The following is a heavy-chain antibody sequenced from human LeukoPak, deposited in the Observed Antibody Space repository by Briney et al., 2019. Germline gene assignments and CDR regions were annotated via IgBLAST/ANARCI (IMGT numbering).Heavy chain of an antibody. V-gene: IGHV3-48*03. J-gene: IGHJ4*02. CDR1: GFTFSSYE. CDR2: ISSSGSNT. CDR3: ARGEHYDYVWGSYRFDY. D-gene: IGHD3-16*02. Sequence: GGSLRLSCAASGFTFSSYEMNWVRQAPGKGLEWVSYISSSGSNTYYADSVKGRFTISRDNAENSLYLQMNSLRAEDTAVYYWARGEHYDYVWGSYRFDYWGQGTLVTVSS.